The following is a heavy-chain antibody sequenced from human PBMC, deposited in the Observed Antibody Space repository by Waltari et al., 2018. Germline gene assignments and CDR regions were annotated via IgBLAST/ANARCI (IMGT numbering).Heavy chain of an antibody. CDR2: IYTRGST. J-gene: IGHJ4*02. V-gene: IGHV4-61*02. Sequence: QVQLQESGPGLVKPSQTLSLTCAVSGASISSSNYWTWIRQPAGKGVEWIGLIYTRGSTNYNPSLKSRVTISVDASKNQFSLKLSSVTAADTAVYYCARELGNWGQGTLVTVSA. CDR1: GASISSSNY. CDR3: ARELGN.